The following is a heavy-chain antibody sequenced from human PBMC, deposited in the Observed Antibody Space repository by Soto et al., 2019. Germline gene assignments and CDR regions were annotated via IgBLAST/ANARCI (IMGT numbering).Heavy chain of an antibody. CDR3: AAVDRLNPYCSGGSCYSDY. CDR2: IVVGSGNT. CDR1: GFTFTSSA. V-gene: IGHV1-58*01. J-gene: IGHJ4*02. Sequence: SVKVSCKASGFTFTSSAVQWVRQARGQRLEWIGWIVVGSGNTNYAQKFQERVTITRDMSTSTAYMELSSLRSEDTAVYYCAAVDRLNPYCSGGSCYSDYWGQGTLVTVSS. D-gene: IGHD2-15*01.